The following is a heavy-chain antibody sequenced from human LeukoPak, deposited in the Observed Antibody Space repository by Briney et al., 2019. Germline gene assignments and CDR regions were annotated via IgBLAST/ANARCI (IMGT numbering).Heavy chain of an antibody. J-gene: IGHJ4*02. Sequence: GGSLRLSCAASGFTLSSYSMNWVRQAPGKGLEWVSSISSSSSYIYYADSVKGRFTISRDNAKNSLYLQMNSLRAEDTAVYYCARARRTGEGDYWGQGTLVTVSS. CDR1: GFTLSSYS. CDR3: ARARRTGEGDY. V-gene: IGHV3-21*01. CDR2: ISSSSSYI. D-gene: IGHD1-26*01.